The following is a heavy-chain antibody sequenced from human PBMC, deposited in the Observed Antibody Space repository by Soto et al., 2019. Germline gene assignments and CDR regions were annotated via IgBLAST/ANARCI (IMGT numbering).Heavy chain of an antibody. CDR2: IYTSGST. J-gene: IGHJ4*02. D-gene: IGHD6-13*01. Sequence: QVQLQESGPGLVKPSETLSLTCTVSGGSISSYYWSWIRQPAGKGLEWIGRIYTSGSTNYNPSLKSRVTMSVDTSKNQFSLKLSSVTAADTAVYYCARVWIAAGLSVFDYWGQGTLVTVSS. CDR1: GGSISSYY. CDR3: ARVWIAAGLSVFDY. V-gene: IGHV4-4*07.